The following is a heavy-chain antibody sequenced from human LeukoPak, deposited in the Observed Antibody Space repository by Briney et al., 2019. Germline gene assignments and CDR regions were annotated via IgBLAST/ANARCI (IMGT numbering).Heavy chain of an antibody. CDR3: ARGLSGSYWEGWDY. CDR2: GNHSGST. V-gene: IGHV4-34*01. CDR1: GGSFSGYY. Sequence: SETLSLTCAVYGGSFSGYYWSWIRQPPGKGLEWIGEGNHSGSTNYNPSLKSRVTISVDTSKNQFSLKLSSVTAADTAVYYCARGLSGSYWEGWDYWGQGTLVTVSS. D-gene: IGHD1-26*01. J-gene: IGHJ4*02.